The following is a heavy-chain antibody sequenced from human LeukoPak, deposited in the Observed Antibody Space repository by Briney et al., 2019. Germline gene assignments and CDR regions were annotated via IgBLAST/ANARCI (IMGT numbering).Heavy chain of an antibody. J-gene: IGHJ4*02. Sequence: KPSETLSLTCTVSGGSISSYYWSWIRQPPGKGLEWIGYIYYSGSTNYNPSLKSRVTISVDTSKNQFSLKLSSVTAADTAVYYCARVPGQQLDQFDYWGQGTLVTVSS. V-gene: IGHV4-59*01. CDR1: GGSISSYY. D-gene: IGHD6-13*01. CDR3: ARVPGQQLDQFDY. CDR2: IYYSGST.